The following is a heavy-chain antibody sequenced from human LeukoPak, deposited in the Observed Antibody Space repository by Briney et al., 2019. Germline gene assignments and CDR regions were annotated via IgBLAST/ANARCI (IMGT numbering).Heavy chain of an antibody. CDR2: IHHSGST. CDR1: GYSISSGYY. V-gene: IGHV4-38-2*01. J-gene: IGHJ4*02. Sequence: SETLSLTCAVSGYSISSGYYWGWIRQTPGKGLEWIGSIHHSGSTYYNPSLKSRVTILMDTSKNHFSLKLNSVTAADPAVYYCAGKYYYHSSGYFYVDYWGQGTLVTVSS. CDR3: AGKYYYHSSGYFYVDY. D-gene: IGHD3-22*01.